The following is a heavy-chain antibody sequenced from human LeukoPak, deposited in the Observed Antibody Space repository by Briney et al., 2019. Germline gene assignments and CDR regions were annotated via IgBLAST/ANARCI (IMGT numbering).Heavy chain of an antibody. D-gene: IGHD2-2*01. J-gene: IGHJ4*02. Sequence: PGGSLRLSCAASGFTFDDYGMSWVRQAPGKGLEWVSGINWNGGSTGYADSVKGRFTISRDNAKNSLYLQMNSLRAEDTALHYCARGAYCSSTSCCLFDYWGQGTLVTVSS. V-gene: IGHV3-20*04. CDR3: ARGAYCSSTSCCLFDY. CDR2: INWNGGST. CDR1: GFTFDDYG.